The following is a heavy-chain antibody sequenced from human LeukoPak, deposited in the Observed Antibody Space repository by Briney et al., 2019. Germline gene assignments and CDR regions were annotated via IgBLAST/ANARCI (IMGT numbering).Heavy chain of an antibody. D-gene: IGHD3-10*01. CDR1: GDSISSGGYY. CDR3: ARDRGISVARGVPSWFDP. CDR2: MYTTGNT. Sequence: SQTLSLTCTVSGDSISSGGYYSTWIRQPAGKGLEWIGRMYTTGNTDCNPSLKSRVTISVDTSKNQFSLKLSSVSAADTAVYYCARDRGISVARGVPSWFDPWGQGTLVTVSS. V-gene: IGHV4-61*02. J-gene: IGHJ5*02.